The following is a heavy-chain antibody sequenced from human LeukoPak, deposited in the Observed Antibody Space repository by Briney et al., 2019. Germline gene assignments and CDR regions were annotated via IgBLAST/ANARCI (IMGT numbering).Heavy chain of an antibody. CDR2: IRYDGSNK. D-gene: IGHD1-14*01. Sequence: GGSLRLSCAASGFTFSNYGMHWVRQAPGKVLEWVAFIRYDGSNKYYADSVKGRFTISRDNSKNTLYLQMNTLRVEDTAVYYCAKPEKQSQYYFYYMDVWGKGTTVTFSS. V-gene: IGHV3-30*02. J-gene: IGHJ6*03. CDR1: GFTFSNYG. CDR3: AKPEKQSQYYFYYMDV.